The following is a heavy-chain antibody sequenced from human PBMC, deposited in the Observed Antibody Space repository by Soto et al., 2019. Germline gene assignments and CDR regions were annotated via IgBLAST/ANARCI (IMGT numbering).Heavy chain of an antibody. J-gene: IGHJ4*02. CDR1: GFTFSNAW. V-gene: IGHV3-15*07. D-gene: IGHD3-3*02. CDR3: TTGVEGISLHFDY. Sequence: EVQLVESGGGLVKPGGSLRLSCAASGFTFSNAWMNWVRQAPGKGLEWVGRIKSKTDGGTTDYAAPVKGRFTISRDDSKNTLYPQMNSLKTEDTAVYYCTTGVEGISLHFDYWGQGTLVTVSS. CDR2: IKSKTDGGTT.